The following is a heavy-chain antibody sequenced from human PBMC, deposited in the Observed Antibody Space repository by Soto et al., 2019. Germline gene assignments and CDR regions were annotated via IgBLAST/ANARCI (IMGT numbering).Heavy chain of an antibody. Sequence: ASVKVSCKASGYSFTDYHIHWVRQAPGQGLEWLGRINPKSGGTSTAQKFQGWVTMTTDTSISTASMELTRLTSDDTAIYYCARGDSTDCSNGVCSFFYNHDTDVWGQGTTVTVS. CDR3: ARGDSTDCSNGVCSFFYNHDTDV. CDR2: INPKSGGT. V-gene: IGHV1-2*04. J-gene: IGHJ6*02. D-gene: IGHD2-8*01. CDR1: GYSFTDYH.